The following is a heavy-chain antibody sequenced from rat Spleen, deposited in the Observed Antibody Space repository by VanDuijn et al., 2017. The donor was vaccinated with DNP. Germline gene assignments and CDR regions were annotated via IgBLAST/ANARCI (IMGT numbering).Heavy chain of an antibody. CDR1: GFTFSGYW. V-gene: IGHV5-58*01. Sequence: EVQLVESGGGLVQPGRSLKLSCVASGFTFSGYWMYWIRQAPGKGLEWVGCINTDGGSTYYPDSVKGRFTISRDNAENTVYLQMNSLRSEDTATYYCAKDPIAAMDYAMDAWGQGTSVTVSS. D-gene: IGHD1-2*01. CDR3: AKDPIAAMDYAMDA. J-gene: IGHJ4*01. CDR2: INTDGGST.